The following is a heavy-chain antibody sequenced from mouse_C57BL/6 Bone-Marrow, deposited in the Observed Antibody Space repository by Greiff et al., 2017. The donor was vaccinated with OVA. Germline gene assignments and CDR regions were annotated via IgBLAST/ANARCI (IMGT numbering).Heavy chain of an antibody. D-gene: IGHD1-1*01. J-gene: IGHJ1*03. CDR3: ARWDYYGRYFDV. CDR1: GYTFTSYG. CDR2: IYPRSGNT. V-gene: IGHV1-81*01. Sequence: VQLQQSGAELARPGASVKLSCKASGYTFTSYGISWVKQRTGQGLEWIGEIYPRSGNTYYNEKFKGKATLTADKSSSTAYMELRSLTSEDSAVYFCARWDYYGRYFDVWGTGTTVTVSS.